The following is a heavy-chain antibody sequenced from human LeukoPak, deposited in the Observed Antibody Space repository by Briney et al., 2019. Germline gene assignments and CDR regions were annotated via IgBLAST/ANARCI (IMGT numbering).Heavy chain of an antibody. CDR2: IYYSGST. J-gene: IGHJ5*02. Sequence: SETLSLTCTVSGGSISSYYWSWIRQPPGKGLEWIGCIYYSGSTNYNPSFKSRVTISVDTSKNQFSLKVSSVTAADTAVYYCARVVGVTSFDPWGQGTLVTVSS. CDR1: GGSISSYY. D-gene: IGHD1-26*01. CDR3: ARVVGVTSFDP. V-gene: IGHV4-59*12.